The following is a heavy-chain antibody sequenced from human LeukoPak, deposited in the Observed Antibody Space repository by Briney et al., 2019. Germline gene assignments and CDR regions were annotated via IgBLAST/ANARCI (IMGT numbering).Heavy chain of an antibody. J-gene: IGHJ6*02. Sequence: GGCLRLSRMGFGFIFGDHAMTWVRQAPGRGREWVGFIRSKDYGGPTEYAASVRGRFTISRDDSRGIMYPQMDSLRSEDTAVYYCSRGPINLWLYDGMDLWGQGTTVPVSS. V-gene: IGHV3-49*04. D-gene: IGHD5-24*01. CDR2: IRSKDYGGPT. CDR3: SRGPINLWLYDGMDL. CDR1: GFIFGDHA.